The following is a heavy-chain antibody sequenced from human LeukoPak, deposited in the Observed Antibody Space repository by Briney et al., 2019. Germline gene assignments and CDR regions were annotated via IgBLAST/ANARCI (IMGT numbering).Heavy chain of an antibody. CDR2: IIPVFGTT. CDR1: GGTFSTYS. D-gene: IGHD2-21*02. CDR3: ARGKDTVTATYLEH. V-gene: IGHV1-69*05. J-gene: IGHJ4*02. Sequence: ASVKVSCKASGGTFSTYSINWVRQAPGQGLEWIGGIIPVFGTTNYIQKFQGRVTITTEESTGTAYMELRGLKSEDTAIYYCARGKDTVTATYLEHWGQGTLVTVSS.